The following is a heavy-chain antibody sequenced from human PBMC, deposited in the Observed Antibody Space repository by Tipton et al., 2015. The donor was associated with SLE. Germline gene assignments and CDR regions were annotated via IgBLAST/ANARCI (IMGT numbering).Heavy chain of an antibody. CDR1: GYSFTTYW. CDR2: IDPSDSYT. V-gene: IGHV5-10-1*01. Sequence: QLVQSGAEVKKPGESLKISCKASGYSFTTYWIGWVRQMPGKGLEWMGRIDPSDSYTNYSPSFQGHVTISADKSISTAYLQWSSLKASDTAMYYCARPGDSYGDYVGWYFDLWGRGTLVTVSS. J-gene: IGHJ2*01. CDR3: ARPGDSYGDYVGWYFDL. D-gene: IGHD4-17*01.